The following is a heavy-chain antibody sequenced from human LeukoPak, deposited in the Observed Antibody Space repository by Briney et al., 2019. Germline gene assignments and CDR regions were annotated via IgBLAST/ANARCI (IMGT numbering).Heavy chain of an antibody. V-gene: IGHV3-48*02. Sequence: GGSLRLSCLVSGLTFSGYSMNWVRQAPGKGLEWVSFISTSGNTIYYVDSVKGRFTISRDNAKNSLYLQMNSLRDEDTAVYYCARKYSGSGNYFFDYWGQGTLVTVSS. CDR3: ARKYSGSGNYFFDY. J-gene: IGHJ4*02. D-gene: IGHD3-10*01. CDR1: GLTFSGYS. CDR2: ISTSGNTI.